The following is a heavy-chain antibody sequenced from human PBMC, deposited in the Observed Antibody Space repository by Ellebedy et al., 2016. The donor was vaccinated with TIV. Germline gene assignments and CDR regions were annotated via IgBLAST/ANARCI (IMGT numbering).Heavy chain of an antibody. V-gene: IGHV1-69*13. D-gene: IGHD6-6*01. Sequence: SVKVSXXASGGTFSSYAISWVRQAPGQGLEWMGGIIPIFGTANYAQKFQGRVTITADESTSTAYMELSSLRSEDTAVYYCASYQLVGPYYYHYYMDVWGKGTTVTVSS. J-gene: IGHJ6*03. CDR3: ASYQLVGPYYYHYYMDV. CDR2: IIPIFGTA. CDR1: GGTFSSYA.